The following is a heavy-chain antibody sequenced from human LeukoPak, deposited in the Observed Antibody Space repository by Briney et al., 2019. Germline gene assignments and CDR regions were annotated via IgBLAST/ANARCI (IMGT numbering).Heavy chain of an antibody. J-gene: IGHJ6*04. Sequence: GGSLRLSCAASGFSVSNNYVSWVRQAPGPGLEWISAVYSGGDTYYIESVKGRFTISRDNSKNTIHLQMNGLTPEDTAMYYCARDSTGASVWGKGTTVTVSS. CDR2: VYSGGDT. CDR3: ARDSTGASV. CDR1: GFSVSNNY. D-gene: IGHD1-14*01. V-gene: IGHV3-53*01.